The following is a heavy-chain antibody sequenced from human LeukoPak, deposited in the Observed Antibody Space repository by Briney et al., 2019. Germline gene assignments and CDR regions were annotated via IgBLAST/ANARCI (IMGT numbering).Heavy chain of an antibody. CDR3: ARALIAAAGTGYFDY. CDR2: ISHDGSNK. V-gene: IGHV3-30*04. CDR1: GFTFSSYA. D-gene: IGHD6-13*01. Sequence: GGSLRLSCAASGFTFSSYAMHWVRQAPGKGLEWVAVISHDGSNKYYADSVKGRFTISRDNSKNTLYLQMNSLRAEDTAVYYCARALIAAAGTGYFDYWGQGTLVTVSS. J-gene: IGHJ4*02.